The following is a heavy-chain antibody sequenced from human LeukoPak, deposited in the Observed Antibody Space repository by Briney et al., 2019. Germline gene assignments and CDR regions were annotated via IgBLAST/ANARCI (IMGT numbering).Heavy chain of an antibody. CDR2: ISAYNGNT. CDR3: ARHYYLVPAAPRDAFDI. V-gene: IGHV1-18*01. D-gene: IGHD2-2*01. J-gene: IGHJ3*02. Sequence: ASVKVSCKASGYTFTSYGISWVRQAPGQGLEWMGWISAYNGNTNYAQKLQGRVTMTTDTSTSTAYMELRSLRSDDTAVYYCARHYYLVPAAPRDAFDIWGQGTMVTVSS. CDR1: GYTFTSYG.